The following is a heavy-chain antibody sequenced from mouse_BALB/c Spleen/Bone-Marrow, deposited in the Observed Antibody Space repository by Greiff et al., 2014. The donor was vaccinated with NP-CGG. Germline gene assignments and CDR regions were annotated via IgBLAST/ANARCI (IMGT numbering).Heavy chain of an antibody. CDR3: NLGMVTTNAY. D-gene: IGHD2-3*01. Sequence: EVQLQQSGAELVRSGASVRLSCTASGFNIKDYYMHWVKQRPELGLEWIGWIDPENGDIEIDPQLQGKATMTADPYSNTAYLQRNSLASDDTVVYYSNLGMVTTNAYWGQGTLVTVSA. J-gene: IGHJ3*01. CDR2: IDPENGDI. V-gene: IGHV14-4*02. CDR1: GFNIKDYY.